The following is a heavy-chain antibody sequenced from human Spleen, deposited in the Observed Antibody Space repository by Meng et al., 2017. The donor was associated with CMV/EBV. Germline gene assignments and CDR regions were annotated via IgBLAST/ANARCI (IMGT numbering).Heavy chain of an antibody. CDR2: ISGDTGNT. D-gene: IGHD4-23*01. J-gene: IGHJ6*02. CDR1: GYTLTSFG. Sequence: ASVKVSCKASGYTLTSFGIIWVRQAPGQRLELMGWISGDTGNTKYTQILQGRGTLTTDTSTNTAYLELWSLRSDDTAIYYCARVGQRWELPGAMDVWGQGTTVTVSS. CDR3: ARVGQRWELPGAMDV. V-gene: IGHV1-18*01.